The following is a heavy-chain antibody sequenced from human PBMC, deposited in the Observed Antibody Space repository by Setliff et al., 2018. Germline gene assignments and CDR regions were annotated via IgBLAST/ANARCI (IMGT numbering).Heavy chain of an antibody. V-gene: IGHV4-38-2*01. D-gene: IGHD2-15*01. CDR2: IYHDGRA. CDR3: MRQVGGGLWYFDY. CDR1: GYSISSGYY. J-gene: IGHJ4*02. Sequence: PSETLSLTCAVSGYSISSGYYWGWIRQPPGKGLEWIGIIYHDGRAYYSTSLKSRVNLSLDMSKTQFSLHLNSVTAADTAVYYCMRQVGGGLWYFDYWGQGILVTVSS.